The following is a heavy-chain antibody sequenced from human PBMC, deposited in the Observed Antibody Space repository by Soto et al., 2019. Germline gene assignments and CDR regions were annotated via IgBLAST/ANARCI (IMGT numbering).Heavy chain of an antibody. CDR2: IIPIFGTA. D-gene: IGHD6-19*01. CDR3: ARVIRGPIAVAGSFDYYYGMDV. V-gene: IGHV1-69*13. CDR1: RGTFSSYA. J-gene: IGHJ6*02. Sequence: SVKVSCKASRGTFSSYAISWVRQAPGQGLEWMGGIIPIFGTANYAQKFQGRVTITADESTSTAYMELSSLRSEDTAVYYCARVIRGPIAVAGSFDYYYGMDVWGQGTTVTVSS.